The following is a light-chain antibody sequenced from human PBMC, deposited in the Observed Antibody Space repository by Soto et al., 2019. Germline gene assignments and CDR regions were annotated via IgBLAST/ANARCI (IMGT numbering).Light chain of an antibody. Sequence: EIVMTQSPATLSVSPGERATLSCRASQSVSSNLAWYQQKPGQAPRLLISGASTRAPGIPARFSGSGSGTEFTLTISNLQSEDFAGYYCQQYNNWPPWTFGQGTKVEIK. V-gene: IGKV3-15*01. J-gene: IGKJ1*01. CDR1: QSVSSN. CDR3: QQYNNWPPWT. CDR2: GAS.